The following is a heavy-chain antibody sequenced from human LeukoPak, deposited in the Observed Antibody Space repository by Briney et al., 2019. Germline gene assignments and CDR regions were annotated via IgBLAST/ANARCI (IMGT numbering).Heavy chain of an antibody. V-gene: IGHV4-59*01. CDR1: GGSISSYY. J-gene: IGHJ4*02. CDR2: IYYSGST. Sequence: SETLSLTCTVSGGSISSYYWSWIRQPPGKGLEWIGYIYYSGSTNYNPSLKSRVTISVDTSKNQFSLKLSSVTAADTAVYYCARVRYRSSWALFDYWGQGTLVTVSS. D-gene: IGHD6-13*01. CDR3: ARVRYRSSWALFDY.